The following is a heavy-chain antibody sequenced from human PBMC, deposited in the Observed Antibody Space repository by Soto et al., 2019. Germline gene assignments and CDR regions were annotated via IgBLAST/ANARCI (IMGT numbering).Heavy chain of an antibody. CDR3: ATRRVAFY. CDR2: INAGNGNA. V-gene: IGHV1-3*01. J-gene: IGHJ4*02. Sequence: ASVKVSCKASGYTFTSYAIHWVRQAPGQRLEWMGWINAGNGNAKYSQKFQGRVIITRDTSAGTAYMELRSLRAEDTAVYYCATRRVAFYWGQGTLVTVSS. CDR1: GYTFTSYA. D-gene: IGHD3-3*01.